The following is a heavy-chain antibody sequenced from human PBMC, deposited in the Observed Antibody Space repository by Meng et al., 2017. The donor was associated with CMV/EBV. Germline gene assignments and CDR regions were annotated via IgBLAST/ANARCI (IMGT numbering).Heavy chain of an antibody. J-gene: IGHJ6*02. CDR2: INPNSGGT. V-gene: IGHV1-2*02. CDR3: AREVVPAAILSFRYYGMDV. D-gene: IGHD2-2*01. Sequence: ASVKVSCKASGYPFTGYYMHWVRQAPGQGLEWMGWINPNSGGTNYAQKFQGRVTMTRDTSISTAYMELSRLRSDDTAVYYCAREVVPAAILSFRYYGMDVWGQGTTVTVSS. CDR1: GYPFTGYY.